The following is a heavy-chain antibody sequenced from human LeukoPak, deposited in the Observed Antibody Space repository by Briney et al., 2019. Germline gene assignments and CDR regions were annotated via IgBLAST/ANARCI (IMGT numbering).Heavy chain of an antibody. Sequence: SVKVSCKASGYTFTGYYMHWVRQAPGQGLECMGRIIPILDIATYAQKFQGRVTITADKSTSTAYMELSSLSSEDTAVYYCARDQGVTDPPPYGLDVWGQGTTVTVSS. CDR2: IIPILDIA. CDR1: GYTFTGYY. J-gene: IGHJ6*02. D-gene: IGHD3-10*01. V-gene: IGHV1-69*04. CDR3: ARDQGVTDPPPYGLDV.